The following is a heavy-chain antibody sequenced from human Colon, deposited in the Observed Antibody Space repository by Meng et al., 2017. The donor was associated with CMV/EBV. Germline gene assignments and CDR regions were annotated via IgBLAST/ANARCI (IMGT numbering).Heavy chain of an antibody. V-gene: IGHV4-39*07. CDR2: IDYSGRT. J-gene: IGHJ3*02. CDR1: GGSISSSSNY. D-gene: IGHD2-2*01. CDR3: AREIVVPATDAFDI. Sequence: SETLSLTCTVSGGSISSSSNYWGWLRQPPGKGLEWIGSIDYSGRTYYNPSLKSPVTISVDTSKNQFSLKLSAVTAADTAVYYCAREIVVPATDAFDIWGQGTMVTVSS.